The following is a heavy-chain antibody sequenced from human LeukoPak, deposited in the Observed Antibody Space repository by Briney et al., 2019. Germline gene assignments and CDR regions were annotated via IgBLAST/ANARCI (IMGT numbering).Heavy chain of an antibody. CDR2: INHSGST. CDR3: AGAAGFGECDY. Sequence: SETLSLTCAVYGGSFSGYYWSWIRQPPGKGLEWIGEINHSGSTNYNPSLKSRVTISVDTSKNQFSLKLSSVTAADTAVYYCAGAAGFGECDYWGQGTLVTVSS. CDR1: GGSFSGYY. J-gene: IGHJ4*02. V-gene: IGHV4-34*01. D-gene: IGHD3-10*01.